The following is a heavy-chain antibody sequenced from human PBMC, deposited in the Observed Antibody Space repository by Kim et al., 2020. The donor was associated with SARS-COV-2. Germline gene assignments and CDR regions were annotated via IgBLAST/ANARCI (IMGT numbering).Heavy chain of an antibody. J-gene: IGHJ6*02. CDR1: GGSISSSNW. CDR3: ARGYSSSWFNYYGMDV. D-gene: IGHD6-13*01. Sequence: SETLSLTCAVSGGSISSSNWWSWVRQPPGKGLEWIGEIYHSGSTNYNPSLKSRVTISVDKSKNQFSLKLSSVTAADTAVYYCARGYSSSWFNYYGMDVWGQGTTVTVSS. V-gene: IGHV4-4*02. CDR2: IYHSGST.